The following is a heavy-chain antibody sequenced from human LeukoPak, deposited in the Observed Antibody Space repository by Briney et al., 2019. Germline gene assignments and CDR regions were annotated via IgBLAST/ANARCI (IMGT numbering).Heavy chain of an antibody. J-gene: IGHJ4*02. D-gene: IGHD1-26*01. CDR3: ARVGELLRSFDY. Sequence: GGSLRLSCAASGFTFSSYAMHWVRQAPGKGLEWVAVISYDGSNKYYADSVKGRFTISRDNAKNSLYLQMNSLRDEDTAVYYCARVGELLRSFDYWGQGTLVTVSS. CDR2: ISYDGSNK. CDR1: GFTFSSYA. V-gene: IGHV3-30-3*01.